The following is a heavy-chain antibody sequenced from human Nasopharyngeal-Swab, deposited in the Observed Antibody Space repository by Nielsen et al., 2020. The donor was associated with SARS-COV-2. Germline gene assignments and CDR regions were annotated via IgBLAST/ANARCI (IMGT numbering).Heavy chain of an antibody. V-gene: IGHV4-39*01. Sequence: GSLRLSCTVSGGSISSSSYYWGWIRQPPGRGLEWIGSIYYSGRTYYNPSLTRRVTISVDTSKNQFSLKLSSVTAADTAVYYCARGIAAAWRGGYWYYMDVWGKGTTVTVSS. CDR2: IYYSGRT. D-gene: IGHD6-13*01. J-gene: IGHJ6*03. CDR3: ARGIAAAWRGGYWYYMDV. CDR1: GGSISSSSYY.